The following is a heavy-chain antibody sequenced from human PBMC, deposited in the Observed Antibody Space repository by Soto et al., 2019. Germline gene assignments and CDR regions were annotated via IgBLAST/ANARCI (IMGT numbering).Heavy chain of an antibody. V-gene: IGHV1-46*01. CDR3: ARSYYDYVWGSYRSAHFDY. CDR1: GYTFTSYY. J-gene: IGHJ4*02. Sequence: ASVKVSCKASGYTFTSYYIHWVRQAPGQGLEWMGIINPSGGSTGYAQKFQGRVTMTRDTPTSTVYMELSSLRSEDTAVYYCARSYYDYVWGSYRSAHFDYWGQGTLVTVSS. CDR2: INPSGGST. D-gene: IGHD3-16*02.